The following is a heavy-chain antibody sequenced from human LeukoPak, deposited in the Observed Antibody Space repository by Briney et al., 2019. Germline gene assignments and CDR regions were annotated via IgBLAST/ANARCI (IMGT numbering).Heavy chain of an antibody. CDR3: ARGTVYYYDASGYYIDS. V-gene: IGHV4-59*01. CDR1: GGSISSYY. J-gene: IGHJ4*02. D-gene: IGHD3-22*01. Sequence: SETLSLTCTVSGGSISSYYWSWIRQPPGKGLEWIGYIYYSGSTNYNPSLKSRVTISVDASNNQFSLKLNSVTAADTAVYYCARGTVYYYDASGYYIDSWGQGTLVTVSS. CDR2: IYYSGST.